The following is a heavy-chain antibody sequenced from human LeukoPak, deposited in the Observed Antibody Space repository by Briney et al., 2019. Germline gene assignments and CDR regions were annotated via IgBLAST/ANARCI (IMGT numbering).Heavy chain of an antibody. V-gene: IGHV3-30*03. D-gene: IGHD4-17*01. Sequence: PGRSLRLSCAASGFTFSSYSMHWVRQAPGKGLEWVAVISYDGSNKYYADSVKGRFTISRDNSKNTLYLQMNSLRAEDTAVYYCTSYGDYVDGNRDYWGQGTLVTVSS. CDR2: ISYDGSNK. CDR3: TSYGDYVDGNRDY. J-gene: IGHJ4*02. CDR1: GFTFSSYS.